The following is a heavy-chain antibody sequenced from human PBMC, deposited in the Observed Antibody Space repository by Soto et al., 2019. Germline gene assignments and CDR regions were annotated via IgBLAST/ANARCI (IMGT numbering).Heavy chain of an antibody. CDR3: ARRTGTNWYFDL. Sequence: QVQLQQWGAGLLKSSETLSLTCAVYGGSFSGYYWSWIRQYPGKGLEWMGEIKHTGSTNYNPSLKRRVTISVDTSKNQFSLKLSSVIAADTAVYYCARRTGTNWYFDLWGRGTLVTVSS. D-gene: IGHD2-8*01. CDR1: GGSFSGYY. CDR2: IKHTGST. J-gene: IGHJ2*01. V-gene: IGHV4-34*01.